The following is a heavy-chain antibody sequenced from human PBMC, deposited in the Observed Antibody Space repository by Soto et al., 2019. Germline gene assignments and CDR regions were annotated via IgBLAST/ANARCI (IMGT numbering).Heavy chain of an antibody. CDR1: GFTFGSYA. CDR3: ARTITNIXGDNLLTNHYYYYGMDV. CDR2: ISERGSST. V-gene: IGHV3-23*01. Sequence: GGSLRLSCTASGFTFGSYALSWVRQAPGKGLEWVSTISERGSSTYYADSVKGRFTISRDNSKKTVYLQMNSLRVEDTAVHYCARTITNIXGDNLLTNHYYYYGMDVWGQGTTVTVSS. D-gene: IGHD2-21*02. J-gene: IGHJ6*02.